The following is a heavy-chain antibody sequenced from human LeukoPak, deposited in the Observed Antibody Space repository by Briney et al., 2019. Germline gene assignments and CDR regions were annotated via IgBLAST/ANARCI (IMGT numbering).Heavy chain of an antibody. CDR3: ARRPINCIIANCYVDY. Sequence: ASVKVSCKASVYTFTNFYIHWVRQAPGQGLEWMGWMNPNSGDTSYAREFQDRVTMTRDTSLNTAYMELSRLRSDDTAVYFWARRPINCIIANCYVDYWGQGTLVTVSS. J-gene: IGHJ4*02. V-gene: IGHV1-2*02. CDR1: VYTFTNFY. CDR2: MNPNSGDT. D-gene: IGHD3-3*02.